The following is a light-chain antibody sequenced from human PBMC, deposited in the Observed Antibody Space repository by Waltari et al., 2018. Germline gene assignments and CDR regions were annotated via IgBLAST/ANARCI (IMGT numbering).Light chain of an antibody. CDR2: DVT. Sequence: QSALTQPAAVSGSPGQSITISCTGTRSDVGGSNFFSWYQQHPGKAPKLMIYDVTNRPSGVSTRFSGSKSGNTASLTISGLLAEDEADYYCCSYTTTTTVVFGGGTKLTVL. V-gene: IGLV2-14*01. J-gene: IGLJ3*02. CDR1: RSDVGGSNF. CDR3: CSYTTTTTVV.